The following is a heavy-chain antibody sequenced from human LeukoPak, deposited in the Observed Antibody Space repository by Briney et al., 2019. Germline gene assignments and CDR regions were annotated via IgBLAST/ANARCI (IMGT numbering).Heavy chain of an antibody. Sequence: EASVKVSCTASGGTFSSYAISWVRQAPRQGLEWMGGIIPIFGTANYAQKFQGRVTITADESTSTAYMELSSLRSEDTAMYYCARGPALHYYDSSGYYCDYWGQGTLVTVSS. CDR3: ARGPALHYYDSSGYYCDY. V-gene: IGHV1-69*13. J-gene: IGHJ4*02. CDR1: GGTFSSYA. D-gene: IGHD3-22*01. CDR2: IIPIFGTA.